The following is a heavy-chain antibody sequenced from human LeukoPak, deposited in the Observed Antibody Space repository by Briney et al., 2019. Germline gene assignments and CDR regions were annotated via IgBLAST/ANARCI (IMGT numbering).Heavy chain of an antibody. CDR3: AREGNYYGSGSYYYAY. CDR2: INHSGST. Sequence: PSETLSLTCAVYGGSFSGYYWSWIRQPPGKGLEWIGEINHSGSTNYNPSLKSRVTISVDTSKNQFTLKLTSVTAADTAVYCCAREGNYYGSGSYYYAYWGQGTLVTVSS. CDR1: GGSFSGYY. J-gene: IGHJ4*02. V-gene: IGHV4-34*01. D-gene: IGHD3-10*01.